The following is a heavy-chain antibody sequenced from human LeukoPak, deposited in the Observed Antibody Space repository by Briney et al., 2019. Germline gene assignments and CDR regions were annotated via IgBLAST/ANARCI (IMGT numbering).Heavy chain of an antibody. CDR1: GFTFSSYA. CDR2: ISGSGGST. Sequence: PGGSLRLSCAASGFTFSSYAMSWVRQAPGKGLEWVSAISGSGGSTYYADSVKGRFTISRDNSKNTLYLQMNSLRAEDTAVYYCAKGGLYYYDSSGYLYWGQGTLVTVSS. V-gene: IGHV3-23*01. D-gene: IGHD3-22*01. CDR3: AKGGLYYYDSSGYLY. J-gene: IGHJ4*02.